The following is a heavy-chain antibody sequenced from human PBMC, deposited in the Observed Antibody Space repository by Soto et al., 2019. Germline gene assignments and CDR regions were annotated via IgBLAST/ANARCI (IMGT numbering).Heavy chain of an antibody. CDR2: IIPIFVTA. Sequence: SVKVSSKASCGPFSSYAISWLRQPPGKDLEWMGGIIPIFVTANYAQKFQSEVMITPDESTRTAYMELSSLRSEDTAVYYCARETIFGVVTTTFDHWGQRTLVTVSS. CDR1: CGPFSSYA. J-gene: IGHJ4*02. D-gene: IGHD3-3*01. V-gene: IGHV1-69*13. CDR3: ARETIFGVVTTTFDH.